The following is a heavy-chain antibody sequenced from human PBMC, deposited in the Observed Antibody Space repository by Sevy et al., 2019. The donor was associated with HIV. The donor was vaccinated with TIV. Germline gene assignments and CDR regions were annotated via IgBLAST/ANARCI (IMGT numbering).Heavy chain of an antibody. Sequence: SDTLSLTCTVSGDSISGYYWSWIRQPPGKGLEWIGYIYYSGSTNYNSSLKSRVAISVDTSKNQFSLKLRSVTAADTAVYYCARALQDYYYALDVWGQGTTVTVSS. CDR3: ARALQDYYYALDV. V-gene: IGHV4-59*01. J-gene: IGHJ6*02. CDR2: IYYSGST. CDR1: GDSISGYY.